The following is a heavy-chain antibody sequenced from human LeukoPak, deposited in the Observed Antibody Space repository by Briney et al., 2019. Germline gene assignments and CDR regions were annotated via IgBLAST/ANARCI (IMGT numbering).Heavy chain of an antibody. V-gene: IGHV3-48*02. J-gene: IGHJ6*02. CDR3: ARDYYCSGTSCPNYYGMHV. CDR2: ISSGTSSI. D-gene: IGHD2-2*01. CDR1: GFTFSSYS. Sequence: PGGSLRLSCAASGFTFSSYSMNWVRQAPGKGLGWVSYISSGTSSIYYAESVKGRFTISRDNAKNSLYLQMNSLRDEDTAVYYCARDYYCSGTSCPNYYGMHVWGQGTTVTVSS.